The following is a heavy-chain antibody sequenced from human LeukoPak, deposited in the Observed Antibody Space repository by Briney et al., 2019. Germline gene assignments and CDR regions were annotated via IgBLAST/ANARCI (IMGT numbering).Heavy chain of an antibody. D-gene: IGHD4-17*01. Sequence: PGGSLRLSCVASGFTFSSYAMSWVRQAPGKGLEWVSAISGSGGSTYYADSVKGRFTISRDNSKNTLYLQMNSLRAEDTAVYYCAKGNDYGDYVVYFDYWGQGTLVTVSS. J-gene: IGHJ4*02. CDR3: AKGNDYGDYVVYFDY. CDR2: ISGSGGST. V-gene: IGHV3-23*01. CDR1: GFTFSSYA.